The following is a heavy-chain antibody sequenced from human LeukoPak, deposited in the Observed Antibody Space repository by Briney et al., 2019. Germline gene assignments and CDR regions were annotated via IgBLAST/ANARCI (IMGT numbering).Heavy chain of an antibody. CDR3: ARRDPAKYDFDY. V-gene: IGHV4-59*01. CDR2: IYYDGST. J-gene: IGHJ4*02. D-gene: IGHD4/OR15-4a*01. Sequence: PSETLSLTCTVSGGSINSYFWSWIRQPPGKGLEWIGYIYYDGSTYYSPSLRSRATISVDTSKNQFSLKLSSVTAADTAVYYCARRDPAKYDFDYWGQGTLVTVSS. CDR1: GGSINSYF.